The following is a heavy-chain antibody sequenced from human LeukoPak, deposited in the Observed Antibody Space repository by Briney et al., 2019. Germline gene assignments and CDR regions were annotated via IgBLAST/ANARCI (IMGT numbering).Heavy chain of an antibody. CDR1: QFTFSGYW. V-gene: IGHV3-7*04. J-gene: IGHJ3*02. D-gene: IGHD6-19*01. CDR3: ATVAVTATGALDI. CDR2: IKPDGSEK. Sequence: PGGSLRLSCAASQFTFSGYWMTWVRQAPGQGLEWVANIKPDGSEKTYVDSVKGRFTISRDNAKNSLCLQMISLRAEDTAVYYCATVAVTATGALDIWGQGTMVTVSS.